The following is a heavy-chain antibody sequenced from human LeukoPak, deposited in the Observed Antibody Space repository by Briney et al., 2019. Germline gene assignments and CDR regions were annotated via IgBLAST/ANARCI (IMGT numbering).Heavy chain of an antibody. J-gene: IGHJ4*02. CDR1: GGSISSSSYY. Sequence: PSETLSLTCTVSGGSISSSSYYWGWIRQPPGKGLEWIGSIYYSGSTYYNPSLKSRVTISVDTSKNQFSLKLSSVTAADTAVYYCARAEYDSSGYYVGWGQGTLVTVSS. V-gene: IGHV4-39*01. D-gene: IGHD3-22*01. CDR2: IYYSGST. CDR3: ARAEYDSSGYYVG.